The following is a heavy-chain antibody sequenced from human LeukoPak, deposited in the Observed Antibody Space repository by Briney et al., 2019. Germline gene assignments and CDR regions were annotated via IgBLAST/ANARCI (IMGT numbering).Heavy chain of an antibody. CDR3: ARDPEDIVVNVLGTTLDY. CDR2: IKQDGSEK. D-gene: IGHD2-2*01. CDR1: GFTFSSYW. J-gene: IGHJ4*02. V-gene: IGHV3-7*01. Sequence: GGSLRLSCAAPGFTFSSYWMSWVRQAPGKGLEWVANIKQDGSEKYYVDSVKGRFTISRDNAKNSLYLQMNGLRAEDTAVYYCARDPEDIVVNVLGTTLDYWGQGTLVTVSS.